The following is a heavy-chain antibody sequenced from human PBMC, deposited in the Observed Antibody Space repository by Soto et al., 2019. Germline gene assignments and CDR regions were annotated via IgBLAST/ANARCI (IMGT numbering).Heavy chain of an antibody. CDR3: ARMSYFYDKWYFDL. J-gene: IGHJ2*01. D-gene: IGHD3-22*01. Sequence: KTSETLSLTCTVSGASINNNDYYWSWIRQTPGKGLEWIGYVYYSGSTDYIPSLKSRLSMSIDKSQNRFTLKLNSVTAADTATYYCARMSYFYDKWYFDLGGRGTLVTVSS. CDR1: GASINNNDYY. CDR2: VYYSGST. V-gene: IGHV4-30-4*01.